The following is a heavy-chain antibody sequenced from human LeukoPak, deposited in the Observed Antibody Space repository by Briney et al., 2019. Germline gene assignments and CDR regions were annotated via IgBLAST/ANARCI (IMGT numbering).Heavy chain of an antibody. J-gene: IGHJ4*02. D-gene: IGHD3-10*01. CDR2: ISTSGGST. Sequence: PGGSLRLSCAASGFTFSSYAMSWVRQAPGKGLEWVSTISTSGGSTYYADSVKGRFTISRDNSKNTLYLQMNSLRAEDTAVYYCARDLLWFGEPDYWGQGTLVTVSS. CDR1: GFTFSSYA. V-gene: IGHV3-23*01. CDR3: ARDLLWFGEPDY.